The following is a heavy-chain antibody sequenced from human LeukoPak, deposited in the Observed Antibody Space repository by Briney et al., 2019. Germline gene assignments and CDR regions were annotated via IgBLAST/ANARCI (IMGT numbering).Heavy chain of an antibody. CDR1: GFTFSSYS. V-gene: IGHV3-21*01. CDR3: ARDRGAPGYGSGSYYNGGTLYYYYGMDV. D-gene: IGHD3-10*01. CDR2: ISSSSSYI. J-gene: IGHJ6*02. Sequence: PGGSLRLSCAASGFTFSSYSMNWVRQAPGKGLEWVSSISSSSSYIYYADSVKGRFTISRDNAKNSLYLQMNSLRAEDTAVYYCARDRGAPGYGSGSYYNGGTLYYYYGMDVWGQGTTVTVSS.